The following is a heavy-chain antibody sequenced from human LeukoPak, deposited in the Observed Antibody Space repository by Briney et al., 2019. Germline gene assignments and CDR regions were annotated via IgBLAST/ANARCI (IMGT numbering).Heavy chain of an antibody. J-gene: IGHJ4*02. CDR2: ISSRSGTI. D-gene: IGHD3-10*01. CDR1: AFTFSSYS. V-gene: IGHV3-48*02. CDR3: ARGGAWFGTFDY. Sequence: GGSLRLSCAASAFTFSSYSMNWVRQAPGKGLEWISYISSRSGTIYYADSVKGRFTMSRDNAKNSLYLQMNSLRDEDTAVYYCARGGAWFGTFDYWGQGTLVTVSS.